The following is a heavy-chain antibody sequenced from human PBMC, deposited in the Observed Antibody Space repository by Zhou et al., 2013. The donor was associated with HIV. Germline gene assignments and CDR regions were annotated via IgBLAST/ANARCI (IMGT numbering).Heavy chain of an antibody. Sequence: QVQLVQSGAEVKKPGSSVKVSCKASGGTFSSYAISWVRQAPGQGLEWMGGIIPIFGTANYAQKFQGRVTITTDESTSTAYMELSSLRSEDTAVYYCARSGSKILCSSTSCYSEGWFDPWGQGTLVTVSS. CDR1: GGTFSSYA. CDR3: ARSGSKILCSSTSCYSEGWFDP. J-gene: IGHJ5*02. D-gene: IGHD2-2*02. CDR2: IIPIFGTA. V-gene: IGHV1-69*05.